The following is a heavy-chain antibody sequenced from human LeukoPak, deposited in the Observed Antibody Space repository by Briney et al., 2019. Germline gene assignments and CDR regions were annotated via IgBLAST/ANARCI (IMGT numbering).Heavy chain of an antibody. CDR2: ISSSSSYI. J-gene: IGHJ4*02. Sequence: GGSLRLSCAASGFTFSSYSMNWVRQAPGKGLEWVSSISSSSSYIYYADSVKGRFTISRDNAKNTLYLQMNSLGAEDTAVYYCATYVVVTAGFYWGQGTLVSVSS. V-gene: IGHV3-21*01. D-gene: IGHD2-21*02. CDR3: ATYVVVTAGFY. CDR1: GFTFSSYS.